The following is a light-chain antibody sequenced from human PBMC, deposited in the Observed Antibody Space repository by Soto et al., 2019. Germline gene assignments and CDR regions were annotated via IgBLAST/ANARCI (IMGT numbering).Light chain of an antibody. Sequence: DIQMTQSPSTLSASVGDRVTITCRASQSISSWLAWYQQKPGKAPKLLIYDASSLESGVPSRFSGSGSGTEFTLTISSLQPDDFATYYCQQYNSYQDFTFGPGTKVDIK. J-gene: IGKJ3*01. CDR1: QSISSW. V-gene: IGKV1-5*01. CDR3: QQYNSYQDFT. CDR2: DAS.